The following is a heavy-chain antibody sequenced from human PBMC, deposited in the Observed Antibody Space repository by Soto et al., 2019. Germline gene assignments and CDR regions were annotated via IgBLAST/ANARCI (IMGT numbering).Heavy chain of an antibody. CDR2: ISYGGGTT. CDR1: GFTFSSYA. Sequence: GGSLRLSCAASGFTFSSYAMSWVRQAPGKGLEWVSAISYGGGTTYYADSVKGRFTISRDNAKNSLYLQMNSLRDEDTAVYYCARDHTHSTSSPHGYWGQGTLVTVSS. V-gene: IGHV3-23*01. J-gene: IGHJ4*02. D-gene: IGHD2-2*01. CDR3: ARDHTHSTSSPHGY.